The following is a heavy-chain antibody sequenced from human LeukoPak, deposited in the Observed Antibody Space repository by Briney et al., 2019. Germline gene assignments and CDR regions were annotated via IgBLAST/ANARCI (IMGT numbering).Heavy chain of an antibody. V-gene: IGHV4-4*02. CDR1: GGSISSSNW. CDR3: ARGRSRSYDSSGYYYPPDY. J-gene: IGHJ4*02. CDR2: IYHSGST. D-gene: IGHD3-22*01. Sequence: EPSETLSLTCAVSGGSISSSNWWSWVRQPPGKGLEWIGEIYHSGSTNYNPSLKSRVTISVDKSKNQFSLKLSSVTAADTAVYYCARGRSRSYDSSGYYYPPDYWGQGTLVTVSS.